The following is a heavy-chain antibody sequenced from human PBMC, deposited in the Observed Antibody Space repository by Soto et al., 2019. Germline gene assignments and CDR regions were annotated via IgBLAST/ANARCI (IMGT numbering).Heavy chain of an antibody. Sequence: ASLKGSCKASGYTFTSYDINWVRQATGQRLEWMGWMNPNSGNTGYAQKFQGRVTMTRNTSISTAYMELSSLRSEDTAVYYCARVLVLYGMDVWGQGTPLTVSS. CDR2: MNPNSGNT. CDR1: GYTFTSYD. D-gene: IGHD2-8*01. CDR3: ARVLVLYGMDV. V-gene: IGHV1-8*01. J-gene: IGHJ6*02.